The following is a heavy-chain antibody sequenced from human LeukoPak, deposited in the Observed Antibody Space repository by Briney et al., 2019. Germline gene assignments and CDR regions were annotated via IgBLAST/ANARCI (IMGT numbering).Heavy chain of an antibody. CDR3: ASDYYGSGSYYDLWDY. D-gene: IGHD3-10*01. CDR1: GFTFSSYS. Sequence: KPGGSLRLSCAASGFTFSSYSMNWVRQAPGKGLEWVSSISSSSCYIYYADSVKGRFTISRDNAKNSLYLQMNSLRAEDTAVYYCASDYYGSGSYYDLWDYWGQGTLVTVSS. V-gene: IGHV3-21*01. CDR2: ISSSSCYI. J-gene: IGHJ4*02.